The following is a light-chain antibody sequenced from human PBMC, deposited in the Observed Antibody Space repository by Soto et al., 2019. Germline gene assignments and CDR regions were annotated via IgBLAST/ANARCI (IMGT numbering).Light chain of an antibody. Sequence: EIVLTQSPVTLSLSPGERATLSCRASQSVSSSYLAWYQQKPGQAPRLLIYGASSRATAILDRFSGSGAGTDVTLTLSRLEPDDFAVYYCQQYGSSPLTFGGGTKV. CDR3: QQYGSSPLT. CDR1: QSVSSSY. J-gene: IGKJ4*01. CDR2: GAS. V-gene: IGKV3-20*01.